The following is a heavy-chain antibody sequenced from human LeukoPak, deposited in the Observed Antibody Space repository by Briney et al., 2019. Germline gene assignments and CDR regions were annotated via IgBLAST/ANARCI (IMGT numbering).Heavy chain of an antibody. J-gene: IGHJ4*02. D-gene: IGHD3-22*01. CDR1: GFTVSSNY. CDR2: IYSGGST. V-gene: IGHV3-53*01. CDR3: ARLRINYYDSSGYFFDY. Sequence: GGSLRLSCAASGFTVSSNYMSWVRQAPGTGLELVSVIYSGGSTYYADSVKGRFTISRDNSKNTLYLQMNSLRAEDTAVYYCARLRINYYDSSGYFFDYWGQGTLVTVSS.